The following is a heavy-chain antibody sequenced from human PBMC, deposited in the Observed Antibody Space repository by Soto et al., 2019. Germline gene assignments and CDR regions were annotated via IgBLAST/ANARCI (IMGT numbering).Heavy chain of an antibody. J-gene: IGHJ5*01. D-gene: IGHD1-7*01. CDR1: EFTFRNYV. CDR3: ARRAITATTNW. Sequence: EVQLLESGGGLVQPGGSLRLSCAASEFTFRNYVMNWVRQAPGKGLEWVSIISYSVDKTYYADSVKGRFTISRDNSKNTLSLQMNSLRAEDAAVYYCARRAITATTNW. V-gene: IGHV3-23*01. CDR2: ISYSVDKT.